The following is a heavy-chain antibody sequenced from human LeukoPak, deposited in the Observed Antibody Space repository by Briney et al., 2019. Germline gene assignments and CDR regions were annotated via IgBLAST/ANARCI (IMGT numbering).Heavy chain of an antibody. D-gene: IGHD2-2*01. CDR2: IWYDGGNK. V-gene: IGHV3-33*06. J-gene: IGHJ4*02. Sequence: PGGSLRLSCAASGFTFSAYGMHWVRQAPGEGLEWVAIIWYDGGNKYYADSVKGRFTISRDDSKNTLHVQMNNLRAEDAAVYYCAKVRVTYCVTTTCYGDFDFWGQGTLVTVAS. CDR1: GFTFSAYG. CDR3: AKVRVTYCVTTTCYGDFDF.